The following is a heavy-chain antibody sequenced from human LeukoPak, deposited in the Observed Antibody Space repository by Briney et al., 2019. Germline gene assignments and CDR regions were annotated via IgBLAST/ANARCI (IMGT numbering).Heavy chain of an antibody. CDR1: GFTFSSYW. J-gene: IGHJ4*02. V-gene: IGHV4-59*01. CDR3: ARTDLERHFDY. CDR2: IYYSGST. D-gene: IGHD5-24*01. Sequence: PGGSLRLSCAASGFTFSSYWMSWIRQPPGKGLEWIGYIYYSGSTNYNPSLKSRVTISVDTSKNQFSLKLRSVTAADTAVYYCARTDLERHFDYWGQGTLVTVSS.